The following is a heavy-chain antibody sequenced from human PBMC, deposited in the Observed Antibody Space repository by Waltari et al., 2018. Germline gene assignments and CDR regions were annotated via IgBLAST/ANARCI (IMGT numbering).Heavy chain of an antibody. CDR3: ARGEGLLTIFGVVRGENWFDP. D-gene: IGHD3-3*01. J-gene: IGHJ5*02. CDR2: MNPNSGNT. Sequence: QVQLVQSGAEVMKPGASVKVSCKASGYTFTSYDINCVRQATGQGLEWMGWMNPNSGNTGYAQKFQGRVTMTRNTSISTAYMGLSSMRSDDTAVYYCARGEGLLTIFGVVRGENWFDPWGQGTLVTVSS. V-gene: IGHV1-8*01. CDR1: GYTFTSYD.